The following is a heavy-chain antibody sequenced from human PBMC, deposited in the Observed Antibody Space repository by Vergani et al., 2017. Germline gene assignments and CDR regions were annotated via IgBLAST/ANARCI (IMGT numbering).Heavy chain of an antibody. J-gene: IGHJ6*03. V-gene: IGHV4-34*01. CDR1: GGSFSGYY. D-gene: IGHD3-9*01. CDR3: ARTLRYFDWLSSRYYYYYMDV. CDR2: IKHSGST. Sequence: QVQLQQWGAGLLKPSETLSLTCAVYGGSFSGYYWSWIRQPPGKGLEWIGEIKHSGSTNYNPSLKSRVTISVDTSKNQFSLKLSSVTAADTAVYYCARTLRYFDWLSSRYYYYYMDVWGKGTTVTVSS.